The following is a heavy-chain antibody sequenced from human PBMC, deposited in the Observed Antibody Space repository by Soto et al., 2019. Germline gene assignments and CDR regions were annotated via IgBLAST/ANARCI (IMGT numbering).Heavy chain of an antibody. D-gene: IGHD4-4*01. V-gene: IGHV4-34*01. CDR1: GGSFSGYY. Sequence: SETLSLTCAVYGGSFSGYYWSWIRQPPGKGLEWIGEINHSGSTNYNPSLKSRVTISVDTSKNQFSLKLSSVTAADTAVYYCARARDYKKYYYYGMDVWGQGTTVTVSS. CDR2: INHSGST. CDR3: ARARDYKKYYYYGMDV. J-gene: IGHJ6*02.